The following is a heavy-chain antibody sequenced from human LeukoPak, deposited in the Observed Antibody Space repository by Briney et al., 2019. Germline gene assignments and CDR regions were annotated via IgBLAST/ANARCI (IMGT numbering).Heavy chain of an antibody. D-gene: IGHD6-19*01. CDR1: VYTLSQYA. CDR2: INSGNSNT. V-gene: IGHV1-3*04. J-gene: IGHJ6*02. CDR3: AREQLLGSFYCYYYGLDV. Sequence: SVKVSCKASVYTLSQYAMQWVRQAPGQRPEWMGWINSGNSNTKYDQKFQGRVTITRDTSANTAYMELSSLRSEDTAVYYCAREQLLGSFYCYYYGLDVWGQGTTVTVSS.